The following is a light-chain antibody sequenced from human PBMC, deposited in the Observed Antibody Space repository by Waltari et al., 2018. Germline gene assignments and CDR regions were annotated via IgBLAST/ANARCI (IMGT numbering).Light chain of an antibody. CDR3: NSYAGRNRLGV. J-gene: IGLJ2*01. CDR1: SGAVDGYNY. Sequence: QSALTQPPSASGSPGQPATISCTGTSGAVDGYNYVSWYQQHPGKAPKLIIYEVTKRPSGVPDRFSGSKSGNTASLTVSGLQADDEADYYCNSYAGRNRLGVFGGGTKVTVL. V-gene: IGLV2-8*01. CDR2: EVT.